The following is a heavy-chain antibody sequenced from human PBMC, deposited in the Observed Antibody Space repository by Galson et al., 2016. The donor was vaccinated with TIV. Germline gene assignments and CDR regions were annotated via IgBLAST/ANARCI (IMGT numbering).Heavy chain of an antibody. CDR3: ARMFGLDSVYDA. CDR2: IWYEGNNR. J-gene: IGHJ5*02. V-gene: IGHV3-33*01. CDR1: GFTFSRYG. D-gene: IGHD5/OR15-5a*01. Sequence: SLRLSCATSGFTFSRYGMHWVRQAPGKGLEWVAVIWYEGNNRDYADSVKGRFTISRDNSKNTLYLHMNSLRVEDTAVYYCARMFGLDSVYDAWGQGTLVTVSS.